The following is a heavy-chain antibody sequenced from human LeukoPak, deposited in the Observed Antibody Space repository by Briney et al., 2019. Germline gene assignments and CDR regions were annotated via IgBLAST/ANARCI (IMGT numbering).Heavy chain of an antibody. D-gene: IGHD2-2*02. Sequence: SETLSLTCTVSGGSISTYYWSWIRQPPGKELEWIGYIYDSGSTNYNPSLKSRVTISEDTSKRQFSLKLRSVTAADTAVYYCARVVGRYCSSTSCYIDYWGQGTLVTVSS. CDR1: GGSISTYY. V-gene: IGHV4-59*01. J-gene: IGHJ4*02. CDR2: IYDSGST. CDR3: ARVVGRYCSSTSCYIDY.